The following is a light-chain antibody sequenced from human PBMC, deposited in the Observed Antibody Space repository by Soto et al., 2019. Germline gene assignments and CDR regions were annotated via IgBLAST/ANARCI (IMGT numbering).Light chain of an antibody. Sequence: DSQMTQYPSTLSASIGDRVTITCRAGQSISSWLAWYQQKPGKAPELLISKASTLQSGVPPRFSGSGSGTEFALTISSLQPDDCATYYCQQYESYPMTFGGGTKVEIK. CDR1: QSISSW. J-gene: IGKJ4*01. CDR3: QQYESYPMT. V-gene: IGKV1-5*03. CDR2: KAS.